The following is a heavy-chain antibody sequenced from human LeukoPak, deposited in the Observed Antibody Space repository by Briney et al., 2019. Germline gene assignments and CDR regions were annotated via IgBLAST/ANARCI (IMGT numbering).Heavy chain of an antibody. D-gene: IGHD2-15*01. CDR2: ISGSGGST. V-gene: IGHV3-23*01. J-gene: IGHJ5*02. Sequence: GGSLRLSCAAPGFTFSSYAMSWVRQAPGKGLEWVSAISGSGGSTYYADSVKGWFTISRDNSKNTLYLQMNSLRAEDTAVYYCAKDASGYCSGGSCYGLGTNWFDPWGQGTLVTVSS. CDR1: GFTFSSYA. CDR3: AKDASGYCSGGSCYGLGTNWFDP.